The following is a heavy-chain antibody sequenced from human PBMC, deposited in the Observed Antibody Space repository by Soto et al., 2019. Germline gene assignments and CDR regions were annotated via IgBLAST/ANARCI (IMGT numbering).Heavy chain of an antibody. J-gene: IGHJ6*02. CDR2: ISGYNGNT. D-gene: IGHD5-18*01. CDR3: ASAPVFGCGYSYAFAMDV. V-gene: IGHV1-18*01. CDR1: GYTFSNYG. Sequence: QVQLVQSGAEVKKPGASVKVSCKASGYTFSNYGISWVRQGPGQGLEWMGWISGYNGNTHYEEKVQDRIKMTTDTSTSTTYLELRSLGSNDTAVYFCASAPVFGCGYSYAFAMDVWGQGTPVTVSS.